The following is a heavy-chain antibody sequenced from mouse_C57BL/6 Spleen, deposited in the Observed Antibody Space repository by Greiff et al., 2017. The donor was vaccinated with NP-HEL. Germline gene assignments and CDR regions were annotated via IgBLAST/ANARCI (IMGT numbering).Heavy chain of an antibody. CDR2: IDPSDSET. CDR3: ARSGGNYGFYAMDY. J-gene: IGHJ4*01. D-gene: IGHD2-1*01. V-gene: IGHV1-52*01. Sequence: QVQLQQPGAELVRPGSSVKLSCKASGYTFTSYWMHWVKQRPIQGLEWIGNIDPSDSETHYNQKFKDKATLTVDKSSSTAYMQLSCLTSEDSAVYYCARSGGNYGFYAMDYWGQGTSVTVSS. CDR1: GYTFTSYW.